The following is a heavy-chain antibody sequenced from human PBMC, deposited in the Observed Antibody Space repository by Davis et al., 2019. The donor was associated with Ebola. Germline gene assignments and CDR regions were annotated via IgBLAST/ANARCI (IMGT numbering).Heavy chain of an antibody. Sequence: SETLSLTCTVSGGSIISSSSYWGWIRQPPRKGLEWIGSIYYSGITYYNPSLKSRVTTSVDTSKNQFSLNLSSVTAADTAVYYCARMPTVTADHWYFDLWGRGTLVTVSS. V-gene: IGHV4-39*07. J-gene: IGHJ2*01. D-gene: IGHD4-17*01. CDR1: GGSIISSSSY. CDR3: ARMPTVTADHWYFDL. CDR2: IYYSGIT.